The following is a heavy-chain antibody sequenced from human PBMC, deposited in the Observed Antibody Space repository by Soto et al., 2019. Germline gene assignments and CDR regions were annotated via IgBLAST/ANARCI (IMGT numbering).Heavy chain of an antibody. J-gene: IGHJ5*02. D-gene: IGHD2-15*01. CDR3: ARGGYCSGGSCFGRHPRVNWFAP. CDR1: GGSISSGGYY. V-gene: IGHV4-31*03. Sequence: TLSLTCTVSGGSISSGGYYWSWIRQHPGKGLEWIGYIYYSGSTYYNPSLKSRVTISVDTSKNQFSLKLSSVTAADTAVYYCARGGYCSGGSCFGRHPRVNWFAPWGQGNLVTVSS. CDR2: IYYSGST.